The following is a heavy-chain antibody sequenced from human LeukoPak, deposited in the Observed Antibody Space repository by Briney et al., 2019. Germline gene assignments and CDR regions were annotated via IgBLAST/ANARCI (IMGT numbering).Heavy chain of an antibody. CDR1: GFTFSSSA. V-gene: IGHV3-23*01. CDR3: AKEAYCGGDCYFDY. D-gene: IGHD2-21*02. CDR2: ITGSGGNT. Sequence: GGSLRLSCAASGFTFSSSAMVWVRQAPGKGQEWVSGITGSGGNTYYADSVMGRFTISRDNSKNTLYLQMSSLTAEDTAIYYCAKEAYCGGDCYFDYWGQGTLVTVSS. J-gene: IGHJ4*02.